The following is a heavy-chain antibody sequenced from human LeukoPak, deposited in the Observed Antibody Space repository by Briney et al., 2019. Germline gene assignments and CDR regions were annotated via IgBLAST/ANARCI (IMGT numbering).Heavy chain of an antibody. CDR1: GFTFDDYS. J-gene: IGHJ4*01. CDR2: ISWDGSST. D-gene: IGHD1-7*01. V-gene: IGHV3-43*01. Sequence: GGSLRLSCAASGFTFDDYSMHWVRQTPGKGLEWVSLISWDGSSTSYADSVKGRFTISRDTSKNSLYLQMNSLTTEDTAFYYCARTSGWNYHFEYWGQGTLVTVSS. CDR3: ARTSGWNYHFEY.